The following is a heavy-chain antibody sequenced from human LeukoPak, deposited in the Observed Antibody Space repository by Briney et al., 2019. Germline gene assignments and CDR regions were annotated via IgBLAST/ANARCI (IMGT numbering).Heavy chain of an antibody. CDR1: GFTFNTHW. Sequence: PGGSLRLPCVASGFTFNTHWVSWVRQAPGKGLEWVANIKEDGSKTDYVDSVKGRFTISRDNAKNSVFLQMNSLRAEDTAVYYCAPQTMILVLGGQGTLVTVSS. D-gene: IGHD3-22*01. CDR3: APQTMILVL. CDR2: IKEDGSKT. J-gene: IGHJ4*02. V-gene: IGHV3-7*01.